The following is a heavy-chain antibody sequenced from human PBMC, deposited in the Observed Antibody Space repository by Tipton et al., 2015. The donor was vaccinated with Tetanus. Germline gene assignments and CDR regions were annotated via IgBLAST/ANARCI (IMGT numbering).Heavy chain of an antibody. D-gene: IGHD1-1*01. J-gene: IGHJ3*02. V-gene: IGHV1-69*06. Sequence: QVQLVQSGAEVKRPGSSVKVSCKASGGTFDSHAVNWVRQAPGHGLEWMGMIVPLFGSAYYAQKFQDRVTITADKSASTAYLDLRSLKSDDTAVYYCATVGAGLRRREGPLDSWGQGTMVTVSS. CDR2: IVPLFGSA. CDR1: GGTFDSHA. CDR3: ATVGAGLRRREGPLDS.